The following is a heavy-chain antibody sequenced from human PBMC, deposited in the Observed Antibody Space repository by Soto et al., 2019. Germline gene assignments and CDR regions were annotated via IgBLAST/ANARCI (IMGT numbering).Heavy chain of an antibody. CDR1: GGSISSGGYY. J-gene: IGHJ4*02. CDR3: ARALAAIAARNTYYFDY. D-gene: IGHD6-6*01. CDR2: IYYSGST. Sequence: SETLSLTCTVSGGSISSGGYYWSWIRQHPGKGLEWIGYIYYSGSTYYNPSLKSRVTISVDTSKNQFSLKLSSVTAADTAVYYCARALAAIAARNTYYFDYWGQGTLVTVSS. V-gene: IGHV4-31*03.